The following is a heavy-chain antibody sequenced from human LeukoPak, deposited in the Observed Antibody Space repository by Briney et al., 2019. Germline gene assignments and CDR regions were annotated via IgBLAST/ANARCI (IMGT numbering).Heavy chain of an antibody. J-gene: IGHJ6*03. CDR1: GVSIYSHD. CDR2: SHYSGDT. CDR3: AKGEYSRTSYYHYYMDV. Sequence: SETLSLTYTVSGVSIYSHDWSWIRQSPGKGLEWLGYSHYSGDTRYNPSLKNRVTISLDTSKNQFSLRLSSVTAADTAVYFCAKGEYSRTSYYHYYMDVWGKGTTVTVSS. D-gene: IGHD6-6*01. V-gene: IGHV4-59*11.